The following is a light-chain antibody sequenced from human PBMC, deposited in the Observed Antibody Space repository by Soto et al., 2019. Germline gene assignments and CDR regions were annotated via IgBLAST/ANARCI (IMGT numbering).Light chain of an antibody. CDR2: DAS. CDR3: QQYNSYWT. CDR1: RSISSW. Sequence: IPMTPSPSTPAPSVGDRVTIPCRASRSISSWLAWYQQKPGKAPKRLIYDASSLESGVPSRFSGSGSGTEFTITISSLQPDDFATYYCQQYNSYWTFGQGTKVDIK. J-gene: IGKJ1*01. V-gene: IGKV1-5*01.